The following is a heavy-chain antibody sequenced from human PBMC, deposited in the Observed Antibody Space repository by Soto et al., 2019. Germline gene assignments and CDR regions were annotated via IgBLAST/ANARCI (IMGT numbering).Heavy chain of an antibody. D-gene: IGHD3-10*01. V-gene: IGHV3-23*01. J-gene: IGHJ4*02. CDR3: ARGSTDSYPGSRIFDF. CDR1: GLTFGSRA. CDR2: ITDTGGDA. Sequence: PWGFLRLSCVASGLTFGSRAMSWVRQAPGEGLQWVSTITDTGGDAKYADSVRGRFVISRDNSKKTLYLQMTSLTAEDSAMYFCARGSTDSYPGSRIFDFWGRGTLVTVSS.